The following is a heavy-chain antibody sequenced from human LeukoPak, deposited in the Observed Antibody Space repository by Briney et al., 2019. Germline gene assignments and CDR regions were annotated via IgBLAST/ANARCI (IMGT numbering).Heavy chain of an antibody. Sequence: GGSLILSCAASGFTVSNNYMNWVRQAPGKGLEWVSVIYSGGDTYYADSVKGRFTISRDTSKNTLYLQMSSLRPEDTAVYYCARRGSSWYPFDRWGQGTLVTVSS. CDR1: GFTVSNNY. CDR2: IYSGGDT. J-gene: IGHJ5*02. D-gene: IGHD6-13*01. CDR3: ARRGSSWYPFDR. V-gene: IGHV3-53*01.